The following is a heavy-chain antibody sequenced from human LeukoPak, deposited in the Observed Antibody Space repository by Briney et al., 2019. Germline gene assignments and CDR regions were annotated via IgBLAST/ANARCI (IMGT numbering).Heavy chain of an antibody. V-gene: IGHV4-38-2*02. CDR2: IYHSGST. CDR1: GYSISSGYY. J-gene: IGHJ3*02. Sequence: SETLSLTCTVSGYSISSGYYWGWIRQPPGKGLEWIGSIYHSGSTYYNPSLKSRVTISVDTSKNQFSLKLSSVTAADTAVYYCARHEGPDDAFDIWGQGTMVTVSS. D-gene: IGHD1-14*01. CDR3: ARHEGPDDAFDI.